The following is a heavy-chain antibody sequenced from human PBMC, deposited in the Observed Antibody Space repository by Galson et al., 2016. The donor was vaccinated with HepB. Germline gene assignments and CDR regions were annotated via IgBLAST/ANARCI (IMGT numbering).Heavy chain of an antibody. CDR1: GFTFSTFG. CDR3: ARESGGAAARP. D-gene: IGHD6-13*01. V-gene: IGHV3-21*01. Sequence: SLRLSCAASGFTFSTFGMNWVRQAPGKGLEWVSSISSSSSYVYYADSVKGRFTISRDNAKNSLYLQMNSLRAEDTAVYYCARESGGAAARPWGQGTLVTVSS. J-gene: IGHJ5*02. CDR2: ISSSSSYV.